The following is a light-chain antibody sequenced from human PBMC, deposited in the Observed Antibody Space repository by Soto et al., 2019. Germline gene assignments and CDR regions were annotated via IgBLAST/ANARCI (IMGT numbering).Light chain of an antibody. CDR3: SSFTSSTTYV. CDR2: DVS. J-gene: IGLJ1*01. CDR1: SSDVGGYNN. V-gene: IGLV2-14*01. Sequence: QSALTQPASVSGSPGQAITISCTGTSSDVGGYNNVCWYQQHPGKAPKLIIYDVSNRPSGVFNRFSGSKSGNTASLTISGLQAEDEADYYCSSFTSSTTYVFGTGTKLTVL.